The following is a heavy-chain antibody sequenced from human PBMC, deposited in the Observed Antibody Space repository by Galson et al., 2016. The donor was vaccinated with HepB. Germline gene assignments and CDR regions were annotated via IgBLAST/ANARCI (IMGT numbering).Heavy chain of an antibody. V-gene: IGHV5-10-1*01. Sequence: QSGAEVKKPGESLRISCKGSGYSFTTYWINWVRQMPGKGLEWMGRIDPSDSYTNYSPSFQGHVTISADKSISTAYLQWNSLKTADTASYYCARGGYSSSSSFESWFDPWGQGTLVTVSS. J-gene: IGHJ5*02. D-gene: IGHD6-6*01. CDR1: GYSFTTYW. CDR3: ARGGYSSSSSFESWFDP. CDR2: IDPSDSYT.